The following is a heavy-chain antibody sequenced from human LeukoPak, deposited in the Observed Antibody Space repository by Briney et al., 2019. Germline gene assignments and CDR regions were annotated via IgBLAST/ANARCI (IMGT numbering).Heavy chain of an antibody. Sequence: SETLSLTCTVSGYSISSGYYWGWIRQPPGKGLEWIGSIYHSGSTYYNPSLKSRVTISVDTSKNQFSLKLSSVTAADTAVYYCASRYRYSGYVNDAFDIWGQGTMVTVSS. D-gene: IGHD5-12*01. CDR2: IYHSGST. V-gene: IGHV4-38-2*02. J-gene: IGHJ3*02. CDR3: ASRYRYSGYVNDAFDI. CDR1: GYSISSGYY.